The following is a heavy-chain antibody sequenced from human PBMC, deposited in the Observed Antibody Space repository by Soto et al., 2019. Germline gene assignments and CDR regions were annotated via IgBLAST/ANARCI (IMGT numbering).Heavy chain of an antibody. Sequence: GGSLRLSCAASGFTFSSYAMSWVRQAPGKGLEWVSAISGSGGSTYYADSVKGRFTISRDNSKNTLYLQMNSLRAEDTAVYYCAKALTYYYDSSAVRGYYFDYWGQGTLVTVSS. V-gene: IGHV3-23*01. CDR3: AKALTYYYDSSAVRGYYFDY. D-gene: IGHD3-22*01. J-gene: IGHJ4*02. CDR2: ISGSGGST. CDR1: GFTFSSYA.